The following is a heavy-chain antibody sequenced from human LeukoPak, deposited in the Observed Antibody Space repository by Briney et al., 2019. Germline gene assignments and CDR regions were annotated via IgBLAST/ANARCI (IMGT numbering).Heavy chain of an antibody. CDR3: ARELFGNYFDH. CDR2: ISYDGSNK. Sequence: GGSLRLSCAASGFTFSSYAMHWVRQAPGKGLEWVAVISYDGSNKYYADSVKGRFTISRDNSKNTLYLQMNSLRAEDTAVYYCARELFGNYFDHWGQGTLVTVSS. CDR1: GFTFSSYA. V-gene: IGHV3-30*01. D-gene: IGHD1-14*01. J-gene: IGHJ4*02.